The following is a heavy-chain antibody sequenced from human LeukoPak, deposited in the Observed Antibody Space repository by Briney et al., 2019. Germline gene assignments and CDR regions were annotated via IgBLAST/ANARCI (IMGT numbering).Heavy chain of an antibody. J-gene: IGHJ4*02. CDR2: IIPIFGTA. Sequence: GASVKVSCKASGGTFSSYAISWVRQAPGQGLEWMGGIIPIFGTANYAQKFQGRVTITADKSTSTAYMELSSLRSEDTAVYYCARAGQEWFGELGFDYWGQGTLVTVSS. CDR1: GGTFSSYA. D-gene: IGHD3-10*01. V-gene: IGHV1-69*06. CDR3: ARAGQEWFGELGFDY.